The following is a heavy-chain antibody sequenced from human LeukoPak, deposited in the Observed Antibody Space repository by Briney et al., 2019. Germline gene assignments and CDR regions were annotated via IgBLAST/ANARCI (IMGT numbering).Heavy chain of an antibody. J-gene: IGHJ4*02. CDR2: IFSGGTT. D-gene: IGHD3-16*01. CDR3: ARDMPFGVY. V-gene: IGHV3-53*01. CDR1: GFTVSSNY. Sequence: GGSLRLPCAASGFTVSSNYVSWVRQAPGKGLEWVSVIFSGGTTYYADSVKDRFTISRDNSKNTLYLQMNSLRAEDTAMYYCARDMPFGVYWGQGTLVTVSS.